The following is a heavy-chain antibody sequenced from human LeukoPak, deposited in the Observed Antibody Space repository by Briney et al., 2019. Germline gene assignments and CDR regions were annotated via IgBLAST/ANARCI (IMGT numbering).Heavy chain of an antibody. CDR2: IYTSGST. Sequence: SETLSLTCTVSGGSISGYYWSWIRQPAGKGLEWIGRIYTSGSTNYNPSLKSRVTMSVDTSKNQFSLKLSSVTAADTAVYYCARERRELPARDAFDIWGQGTMVTVSS. V-gene: IGHV4-4*07. CDR3: ARERRELPARDAFDI. CDR1: GGSISGYY. J-gene: IGHJ3*02. D-gene: IGHD1-26*01.